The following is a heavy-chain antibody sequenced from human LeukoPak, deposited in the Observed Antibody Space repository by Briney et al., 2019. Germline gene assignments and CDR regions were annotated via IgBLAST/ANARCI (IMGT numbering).Heavy chain of an antibody. CDR3: AHRSAGYDSKAFTN. CDR1: GFALSTNGVG. CDR2: IYWDDDK. Sequence: ESGPTLVNPTQTLTLTCTFSGFALSTNGVGVAWIRQPPGKALEWLAIIYWDDDKRYSPSLKSRVTVTKDPSKNQVVLTMTNMDPVDTGTYYCAHRSAGYDSKAFTNWGQGTLVTVSS. D-gene: IGHD3-22*01. J-gene: IGHJ4*02. V-gene: IGHV2-5*02.